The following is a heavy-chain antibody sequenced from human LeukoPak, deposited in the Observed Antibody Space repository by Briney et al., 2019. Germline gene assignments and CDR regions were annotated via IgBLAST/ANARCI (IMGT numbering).Heavy chain of an antibody. V-gene: IGHV4-39*07. CDR1: GGSIISSDYH. CDR3: ARARGATIFQSAFDI. D-gene: IGHD5-24*01. Sequence: SETLSLTCTVSGGSIISSDYHWGWVRQPPGKGLEWIGTISYSGNTDYNPSLRSRVTISVDTSNNQFSLRLGSVTAADTAVYYCARARGATIFQSAFDIWGQGTMVTVSS. CDR2: ISYSGNT. J-gene: IGHJ3*02.